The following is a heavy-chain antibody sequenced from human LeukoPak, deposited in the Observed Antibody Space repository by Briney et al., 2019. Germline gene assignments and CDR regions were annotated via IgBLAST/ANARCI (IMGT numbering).Heavy chain of an antibody. CDR1: GGSFSGYY. CDR2: INHSGST. CDR3: ARERAPGIAVAGTTPFSLDY. D-gene: IGHD6-19*01. J-gene: IGHJ4*02. V-gene: IGHV4-34*01. Sequence: SETLSPTCAVYGGSFSGYYWSWIRQPPGKGLEWIGEINHSGSTNYNPSLKSRVTISVDTSKNQFSLKLSSVTAADTAVYYCARERAPGIAVAGTTPFSLDYWGQGTLVTVSS.